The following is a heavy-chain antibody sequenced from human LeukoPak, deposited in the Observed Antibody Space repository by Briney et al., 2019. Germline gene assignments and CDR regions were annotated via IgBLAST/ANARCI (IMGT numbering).Heavy chain of an antibody. Sequence: ASVKVSCKASGYTFTAYYIHWVRQAPGQGLKWMGWINPNSGGTNYAQRFQGRVTMTRDTSITTAYMELSRLRSDDTAVYYCASPWGRWFGELIWYFDLWGRGTLVTVSS. D-gene: IGHD3-10*01. CDR1: GYTFTAYY. CDR2: INPNSGGT. V-gene: IGHV1-2*02. CDR3: ASPWGRWFGELIWYFDL. J-gene: IGHJ2*01.